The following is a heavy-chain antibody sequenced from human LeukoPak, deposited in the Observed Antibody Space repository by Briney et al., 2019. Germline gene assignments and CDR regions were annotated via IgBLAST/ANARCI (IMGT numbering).Heavy chain of an antibody. CDR1: GFTFTDFY. CDR3: ARTGRLQYGDYVAFDY. V-gene: IGHV3-11*01. J-gene: IGHJ4*02. D-gene: IGHD4-17*01. CDR2: ISISGTTI. Sequence: PGGSLRLSCAASGFTFTDFYMSWIRQAPGKGLEWVSYISISGTTIYYADPVKGRFTFSRDNAKNSLYLQMNSLRAEDTAVYYCARTGRLQYGDYVAFDYWGQGTLVTVSS.